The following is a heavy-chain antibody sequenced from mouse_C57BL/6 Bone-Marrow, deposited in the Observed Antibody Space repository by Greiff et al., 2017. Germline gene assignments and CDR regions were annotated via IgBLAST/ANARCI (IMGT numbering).Heavy chain of an antibody. J-gene: IGHJ2*01. Sequence: EVKLVESGGDLVKPGGSLKLSCAASGFTFSSYGMSWVRQTPDKRLEWVATISGGGSYTYYPDSVKGRFTISRDNAKNTLYLQMSSLKSEDTAMYYCARRGITAYFDYWGQGTTLTVSS. CDR2: ISGGGSYT. CDR1: GFTFSSYG. V-gene: IGHV5-6*02. D-gene: IGHD2-4*01. CDR3: ARRGITAYFDY.